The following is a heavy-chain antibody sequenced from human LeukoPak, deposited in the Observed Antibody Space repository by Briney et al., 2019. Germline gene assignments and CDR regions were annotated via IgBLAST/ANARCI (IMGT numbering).Heavy chain of an antibody. Sequence: SETLSLTCTVSGGSISSSSYYWGWIRQPPGKGLEWIGSIYYSGSTYYNPSLKSRVTISVDTSKNQFSLKLSSVTAADTAVYYCARHRASYYDILTGYSPAFDIWGQGTMVTVSS. CDR3: ARHRASYYDILTGYSPAFDI. CDR2: IYYSGST. CDR1: GGSISSSSYY. J-gene: IGHJ3*02. D-gene: IGHD3-9*01. V-gene: IGHV4-39*01.